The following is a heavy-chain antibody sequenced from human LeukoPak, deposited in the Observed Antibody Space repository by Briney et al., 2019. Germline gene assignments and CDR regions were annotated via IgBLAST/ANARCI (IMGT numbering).Heavy chain of an antibody. J-gene: IGHJ4*02. CDR1: GVSISSNY. D-gene: IGHD1-26*01. Sequence: PSETLSLTCTVSGVSISSNYWNWIRQPPGKGLEWIGYIYYRGNSNYNPSLQSRVTISVDTSKNQFSLKLSSVTAADTAVYYCARQRGRWDSFDYWGQGTLVTVSS. CDR3: ARQRGRWDSFDY. V-gene: IGHV4-59*08. CDR2: IYYRGNS.